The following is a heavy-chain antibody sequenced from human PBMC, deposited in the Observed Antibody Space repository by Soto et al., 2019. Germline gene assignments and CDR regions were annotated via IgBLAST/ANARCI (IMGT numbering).Heavy chain of an antibody. D-gene: IGHD3-22*01. Sequence: EVQLVESGGGLVQLGGSLRLSCEASGFTFRTYWMHWVRQAPGKGLVWVSRIKSGGSGTYYADSVEGRFTISRENGQNHLYLQMNRLRAEDTAVYYCVRGDGDYHDGNGYLGRHWGQGTLVTVSS. J-gene: IGHJ4*02. V-gene: IGHV3-74*01. CDR1: GFTFRTYW. CDR3: VRGDGDYHDGNGYLGRH. CDR2: IKSGGSGT.